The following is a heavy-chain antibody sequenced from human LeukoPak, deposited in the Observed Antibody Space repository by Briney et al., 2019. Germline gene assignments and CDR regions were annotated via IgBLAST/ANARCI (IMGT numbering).Heavy chain of an antibody. Sequence: SETLSLTCTVSGGSISSSSYYWGSIRQPPGKGLEWIGTIYYSGSTYYNPSLKSRATISVDTSNDQFSLKLSSVTAADTAVYYCATYCSSTSCPHRRAFDIWGQGTMVTVSS. CDR1: GGSISSSSYY. CDR3: ATYCSSTSCPHRRAFDI. V-gene: IGHV4-39*01. CDR2: IYYSGST. J-gene: IGHJ3*02. D-gene: IGHD2-2*01.